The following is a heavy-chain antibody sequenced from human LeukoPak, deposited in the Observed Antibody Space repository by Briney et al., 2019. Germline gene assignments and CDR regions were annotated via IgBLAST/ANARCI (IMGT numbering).Heavy chain of an antibody. V-gene: IGHV1-8*01. CDR2: MNPNSGNT. Sequence: ASVKVSCKASGYTFTSYDINWVRQATGQGLEWMGWMNPNSGNTGYAQKFQGRVTMTRNTSISTAYMELSSLRSEDTAVYYCARGNLRRYFAWLYTPLNWFDPWGQGTLVTVSS. CDR3: ARGNLRRYFAWLYTPLNWFDP. CDR1: GYTFTSYD. D-gene: IGHD3-9*01. J-gene: IGHJ5*02.